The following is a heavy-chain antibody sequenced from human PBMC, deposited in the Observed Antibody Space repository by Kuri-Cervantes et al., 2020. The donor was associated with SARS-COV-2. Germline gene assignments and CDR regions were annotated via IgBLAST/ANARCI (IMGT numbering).Heavy chain of an antibody. Sequence: GESLKISCAASGFTFSSYAMSWVRQAPGKGPEWVSTISGSGGSTYYADSVKGRFTISRDNSKNTLYLQMNSLRAEDTAVYYCARDRDYYDSSGYPYFDYWGQGSLVTVSS. CDR2: ISGSGGST. CDR3: ARDRDYYDSSGYPYFDY. CDR1: GFTFSSYA. D-gene: IGHD3-22*01. V-gene: IGHV3-23*01. J-gene: IGHJ4*02.